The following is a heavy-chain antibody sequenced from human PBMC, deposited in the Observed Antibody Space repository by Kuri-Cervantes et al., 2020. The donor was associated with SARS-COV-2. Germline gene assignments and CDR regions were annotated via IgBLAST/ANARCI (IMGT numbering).Heavy chain of an antibody. CDR3: ARGNGGITIFGVVIIPVGEFDY. J-gene: IGHJ4*02. Sequence: LSLTCAASGFTFSSYEMNWVRQAPGKGLEWVSAISGSGGSTYYADSVKGRFTISRDNSKNTLYLQMNSLRAEDTAVYYCARGNGGITIFGVVIIPVGEFDYWGQGTLVTVSS. CDR2: ISGSGGST. V-gene: IGHV3-23*01. D-gene: IGHD3-3*01. CDR1: GFTFSSYE.